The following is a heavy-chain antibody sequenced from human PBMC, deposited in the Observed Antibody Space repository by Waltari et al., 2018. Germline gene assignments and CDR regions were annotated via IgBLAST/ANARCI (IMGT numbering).Heavy chain of an antibody. CDR3: ARLVLRYFDWPKDY. D-gene: IGHD3-9*01. V-gene: IGHV3-53*01. CDR2: IYSGGST. Sequence: EVQLVESGGDLIQPGGSLRLSCAASGFTVSSNYMSWVRQAPGKGLEWVSVIYSGGSTYYADSVKGRFTISRDNSKNTLYLQMNSLRAEDTAVYYCARLVLRYFDWPKDYWGQGTLVTVSS. J-gene: IGHJ4*02. CDR1: GFTVSSNY.